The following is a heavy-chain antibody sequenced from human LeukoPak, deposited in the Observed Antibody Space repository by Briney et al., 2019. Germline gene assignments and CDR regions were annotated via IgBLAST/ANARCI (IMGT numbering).Heavy chain of an antibody. V-gene: IGHV3-30-3*01. CDR2: ISYDGSNK. Sequence: GRSLRLSCAASGFTFSSYAMHWVRQAPGKGLEWVAVISYDGSNKYYADSVKGRFTISRDNSKNTLYLQMNSLRAEDTAVYYCARGLSSGYSSSWYIQHWGQGTLVTVSS. D-gene: IGHD6-13*01. CDR3: ARGLSSGYSSSWYIQH. J-gene: IGHJ1*01. CDR1: GFTFSSYA.